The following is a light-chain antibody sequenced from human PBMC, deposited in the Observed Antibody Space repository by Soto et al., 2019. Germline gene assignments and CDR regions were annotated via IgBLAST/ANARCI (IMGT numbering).Light chain of an antibody. J-gene: IGLJ1*01. CDR1: SSDVGGYNY. CDR3: NSYTNSSTYV. Sequence: QSALTQPASVSGSPGQSITISCTGTSSDVGGYNYVSWYQQHPGKAPKLMIYEVSNRPSGVSNRFSGSKSGNTASLTISGLQAEDEADYYCNSYTNSSTYVFGAGTKVTVL. V-gene: IGLV2-14*01. CDR2: EVS.